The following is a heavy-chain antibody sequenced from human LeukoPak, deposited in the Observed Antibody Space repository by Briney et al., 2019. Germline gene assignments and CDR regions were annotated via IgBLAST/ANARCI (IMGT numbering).Heavy chain of an antibody. J-gene: IGHJ6*02. CDR2: ISGSGGST. CDR3: AKGGYSSSWYDYYYYGMDV. Sequence: GGSLRLSCAASGFTFSSYAMSWVRQAPGKGREWVSAISGSGGSTYYADSVKGRFTISRDNSKNTLYLQMNSLRAEDTAVYYCAKGGYSSSWYDYYYYGMDVWGQGTTVTVSS. D-gene: IGHD6-13*01. V-gene: IGHV3-23*01. CDR1: GFTFSSYA.